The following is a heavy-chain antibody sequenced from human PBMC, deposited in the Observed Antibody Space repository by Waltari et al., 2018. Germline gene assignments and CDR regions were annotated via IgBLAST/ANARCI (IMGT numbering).Heavy chain of an antibody. CDR2: INAGNGDT. V-gene: IGHV1-3*01. D-gene: IGHD3-22*01. J-gene: IGHJ4*02. CDR1: GFTFTSYA. CDR3: ARENYYDTSGGEVYDF. Sequence: QVQLVQSGAEVKKPGASVKVSCKASGFTFTSYAMHWLRQAPGQRLEWMGWINAGNGDTRYSQKFQDRVTITRDTSATTAYLELSSLKFEDTAVYYCARENYYDTSGGEVYDFWGQGTLVTVSS.